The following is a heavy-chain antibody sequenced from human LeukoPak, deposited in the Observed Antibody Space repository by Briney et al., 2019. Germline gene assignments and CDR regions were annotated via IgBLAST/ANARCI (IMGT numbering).Heavy chain of an antibody. CDR1: GFTFSSYE. D-gene: IGHD6-6*01. J-gene: IGHJ2*01. Sequence: TGGSLRLSCAASGFTFSSYEMNWVRQAPGKGLEWVSYISSSGSTIYYADSVKGRFTISRDNSKNTLYLQMNSLRVEDTAVYYCAKDVGTAALFVFYFDLWGRGARVTVSS. CDR3: AKDVGTAALFVFYFDL. CDR2: ISSSGSTI. V-gene: IGHV3-48*03.